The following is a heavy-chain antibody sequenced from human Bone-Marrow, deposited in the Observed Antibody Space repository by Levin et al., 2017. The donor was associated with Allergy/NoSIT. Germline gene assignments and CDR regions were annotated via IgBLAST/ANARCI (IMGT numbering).Heavy chain of an antibody. J-gene: IGHJ4*02. CDR1: GFTFSSYD. CDR2: IGTAADS. Sequence: PGESLKISCAASGFTFSSYDMHWVRQATGRGLEWVSAIGTAADSYYSGSVKGRFTVSRDNAKYSFYLQMNSLRAGDTAVYYCARVALPRYCTSTSCSDSGYYFNYWGQGTLVTVSS. D-gene: IGHD2-2*01. V-gene: IGHV3-13*04. CDR3: ARVALPRYCTSTSCSDSGYYFNY.